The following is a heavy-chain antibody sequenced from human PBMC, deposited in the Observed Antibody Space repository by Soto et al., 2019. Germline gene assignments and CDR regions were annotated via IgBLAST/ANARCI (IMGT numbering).Heavy chain of an antibody. J-gene: IGHJ6*03. CDR3: ARARRGRVRGVRTPYYMDV. V-gene: IGHV4-34*01. CDR2: INHSGST. CDR1: GGSFSGYY. D-gene: IGHD3-10*01. Sequence: QVQLQQWGAGLLKPSETLSLTCAVYGGSFSGYYWSWIRQPPGKGLEWIGEINHSGSTNYNPSLKRRVTISVDTSKNQFSLKLSSVTAADTAVYYCARARRGRVRGVRTPYYMDVWGKGTTVTVSS.